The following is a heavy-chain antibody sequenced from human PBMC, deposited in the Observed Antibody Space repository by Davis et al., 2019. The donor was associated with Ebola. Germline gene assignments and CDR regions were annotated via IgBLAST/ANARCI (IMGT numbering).Heavy chain of an antibody. CDR1: GFTFSTYW. V-gene: IGHV3-74*01. Sequence: GESLKISCAASGFTFSTYWMHWVRQAPGKGLVWVSRISGDGSSTSYADSVKGRFTISRDNARNALYLQMNNLRAEDTAVYYCVKDLKDVPIGYTYYMDAWGKGTTVTVSS. J-gene: IGHJ6*03. CDR2: ISGDGSST. D-gene: IGHD5-24*01. CDR3: VKDLKDVPIGYTYYMDA.